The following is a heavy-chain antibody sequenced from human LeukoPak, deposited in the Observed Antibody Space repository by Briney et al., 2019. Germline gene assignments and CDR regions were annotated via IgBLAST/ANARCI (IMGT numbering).Heavy chain of an antibody. CDR1: GFTFSSYA. D-gene: IGHD5-18*01. J-gene: IGHJ4*02. CDR3: ANGYNYGLDY. CDR2: ISSNGGST. Sequence: PGGSLRLSCAASGFTFSSYAMHWVRQAPGKGLEYVSAISSNGGSTYYANSVKGRFTISRDNSKNTLYLQMGSLRAEDMAVYYCANGYNYGLDYWGQGTLVTVSS. V-gene: IGHV3-64*01.